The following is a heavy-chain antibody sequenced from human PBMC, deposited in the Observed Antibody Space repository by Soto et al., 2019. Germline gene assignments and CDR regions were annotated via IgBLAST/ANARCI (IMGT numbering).Heavy chain of an antibody. J-gene: IGHJ6*03. CDR3: ARRVYGPYYYYYMDV. V-gene: IGHV3-74*01. CDR2: INSDGSST. D-gene: IGHD2-8*01. Sequence: GGSLRLSCAASGFTFSSYWMHWVRQAPGKGLVWVSRINSDGSSTSYADSVKGRFTISRDNAKNTLYLQMNSLRAEDTAVYYCARRVYGPYYYYYMDVWGKGTTVTVSS. CDR1: GFTFSSYW.